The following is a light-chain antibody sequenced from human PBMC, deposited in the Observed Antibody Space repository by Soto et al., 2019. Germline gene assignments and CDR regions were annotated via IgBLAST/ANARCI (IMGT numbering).Light chain of an antibody. CDR3: QQYNNWPPLT. Sequence: EIVMTQSPATLSVSPGERATLSCRASQSVSSNLAWYQQKPGQAPRLLIYGASTRATGTPARFSGSGSGTEFTLTISSLQSEDFAVYYCQQYNNWPPLTFGPGTKVDI. CDR2: GAS. J-gene: IGKJ3*01. CDR1: QSVSSN. V-gene: IGKV3D-15*01.